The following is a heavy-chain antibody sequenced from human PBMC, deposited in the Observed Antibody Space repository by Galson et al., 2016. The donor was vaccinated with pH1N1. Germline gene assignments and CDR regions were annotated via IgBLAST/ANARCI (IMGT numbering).Heavy chain of an antibody. Sequence: SLRLSCAASGFTFSSYWMHWVRQPPGKGLVWVSGINGDGSSTKYADSVKGRFTISRDNAKNSLYLQMDSLRAEDTAVYYCAKAIAQADSYWGQGTLVTVSS. CDR3: AKAIAQADSY. D-gene: IGHD2-15*01. CDR1: GFTFSSYW. J-gene: IGHJ4*02. CDR2: INGDGSST. V-gene: IGHV3-74*01.